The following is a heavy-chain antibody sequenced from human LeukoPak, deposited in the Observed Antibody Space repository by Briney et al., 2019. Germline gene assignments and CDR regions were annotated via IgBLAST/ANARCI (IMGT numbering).Heavy chain of an antibody. J-gene: IGHJ4*02. CDR1: GGSFSGYY. CDR3: ARGSRGYTYG. CDR2: IYYSGST. Sequence: SETLSLTCAVYGGSFSGYYWSWIRQPPGKGLEWIGYIYYSGSTNYNPSLKSRVTISVDTSKNQFSLKLSSVTAADTAVYYCARGSRGYTYGWGQGTLVTVSS. D-gene: IGHD5-18*01. V-gene: IGHV4-59*01.